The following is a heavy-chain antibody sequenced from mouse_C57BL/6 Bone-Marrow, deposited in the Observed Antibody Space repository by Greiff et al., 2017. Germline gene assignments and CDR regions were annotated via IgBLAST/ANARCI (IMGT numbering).Heavy chain of an antibody. CDR3: ARSWGNEWCFEV. Sequence: QVQLQQPGAELVMPGASVKLSCKASGYTFTSYWMHWVKQRPGQGLEWIGEIDPSDSYPNYNQKFKGKSTLTVDKSSSTAYMQLSSLTSEDSAVYYCARSWGNEWCFEVWGKGTTGTVSS. CDR1: GYTFTSYW. CDR2: IDPSDSYP. V-gene: IGHV1-69*01. J-gene: IGHJ1*03. D-gene: IGHD2-1*01.